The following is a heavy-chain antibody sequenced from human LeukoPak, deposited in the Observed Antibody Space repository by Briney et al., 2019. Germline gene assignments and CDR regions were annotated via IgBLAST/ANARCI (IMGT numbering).Heavy chain of an antibody. J-gene: IGHJ3*02. D-gene: IGHD3-22*01. CDR3: SRDANYYDSSRHYFDAFDI. Sequence: GGSLRLSCAASGFTFGKYWMTWVRQAPGKGLEWVANIRGDGSVKYLLDSVKGRFTISRDNVKNSLSLEMNNLRAEDTAVYYCSRDANYYDSSRHYFDAFDIWGQGTMVTVSS. CDR2: IRGDGSVK. V-gene: IGHV3-7*01. CDR1: GFTFGKYW.